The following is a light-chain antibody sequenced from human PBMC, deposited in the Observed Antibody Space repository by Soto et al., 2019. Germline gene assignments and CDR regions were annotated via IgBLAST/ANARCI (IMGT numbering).Light chain of an antibody. CDR2: DAS. J-gene: IGKJ1*01. CDR3: QQYNYSQTT. CDR1: QSVSSSY. Sequence: EIVLTQSPGTLSLSPGERATLSCRASQSVSSSYLAWYQQKPGQAPRLLIYDASSRATGIPDRFSGSGSGTDFTLTISRLEPEDFAVYYCQQYNYSQTTFGQGTGGYQ. V-gene: IGKV3-20*01.